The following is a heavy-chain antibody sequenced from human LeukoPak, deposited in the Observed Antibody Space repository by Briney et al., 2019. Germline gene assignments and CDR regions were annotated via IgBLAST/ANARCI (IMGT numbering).Heavy chain of an antibody. Sequence: GGSPRLSCAASGFSFSSYAMNWVRQAPGKGLEWVSAIGDSGGSTFYADSVKGRFTISRDNSKNTLYLQMNSLRAEDTAVYFDIWGQGTMVTVSS. CDR2: IGDSGGST. J-gene: IGHJ3*02. CDR1: GFSFSSYA. CDR3: I. V-gene: IGHV3-23*01.